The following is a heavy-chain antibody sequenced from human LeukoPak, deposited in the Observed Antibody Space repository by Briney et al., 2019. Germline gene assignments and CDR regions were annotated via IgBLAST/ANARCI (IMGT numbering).Heavy chain of an antibody. Sequence: PGGSLRLSCAASGLTLSDHYMDWVRQAPGKGLEWVSSIAGSSGYISYADSVKGRFTISRDNAKKSLYLQMTSLTAEDTAVYYCARDRGAYCGGDCYLGFDYWGRGTLVTVSS. CDR2: IAGSSGYI. CDR1: GLTLSDHY. D-gene: IGHD2-21*02. V-gene: IGHV3-21*01. J-gene: IGHJ4*01. CDR3: ARDRGAYCGGDCYLGFDY.